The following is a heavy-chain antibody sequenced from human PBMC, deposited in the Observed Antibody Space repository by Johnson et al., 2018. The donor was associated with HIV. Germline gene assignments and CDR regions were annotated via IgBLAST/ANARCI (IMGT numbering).Heavy chain of an antibody. J-gene: IGHJ3*02. CDR2: IYSGGST. V-gene: IGHV3-66*01. D-gene: IGHD1-1*01. CDR3: ARKKATVFSTTSTNYAVDI. CDR1: GFTVSSNY. Sequence: VQLVESGGGVVQPGGSLRLSCAASGFTVSSNYMSWVRQAPGKGLEWVSVIYSGGSTYYADSVKGRFTISRDNSKNTLYLQMNSLRAEDTAVYYCARKKATVFSTTSTNYAVDIWGQGTMVTVSS.